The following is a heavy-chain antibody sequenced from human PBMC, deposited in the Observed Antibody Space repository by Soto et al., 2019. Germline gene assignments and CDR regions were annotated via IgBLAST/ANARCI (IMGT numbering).Heavy chain of an antibody. CDR2: IYSTGSN. Sequence: SDTLSLTCTVSGDSISGFYWTWIRQPPGKGLEWIGSIYSTGSNNYNSSLESRVTISIDTSKRQFSLNLSSVTAADTAVYYCARSLGTVTMTLWGHWGQGTLVTV. CDR3: ARSLGTVTMTLWGH. V-gene: IGHV4-59*07. CDR1: GDSISGFY. D-gene: IGHD7-27*01. J-gene: IGHJ4*02.